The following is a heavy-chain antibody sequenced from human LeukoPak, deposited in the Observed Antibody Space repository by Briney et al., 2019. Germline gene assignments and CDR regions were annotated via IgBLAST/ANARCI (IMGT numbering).Heavy chain of an antibody. CDR1: GCTFTSYD. CDR2: MNPNSGNT. Sequence: ASVKVSCKASGCTFTSYDINWVRQATGQGLEWMGWMNPNSGNTGYAQKFQGRVTMTRNTSISTAYMELSSLRSEDTAVYYCARDFRSYYYDSSPYFDYWGQGTLVTVSS. J-gene: IGHJ4*02. CDR3: ARDFRSYYYDSSPYFDY. D-gene: IGHD3-22*01. V-gene: IGHV1-8*01.